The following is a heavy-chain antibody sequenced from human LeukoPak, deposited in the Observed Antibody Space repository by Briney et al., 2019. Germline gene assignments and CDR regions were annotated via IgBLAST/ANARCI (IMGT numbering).Heavy chain of an antibody. V-gene: IGHV3-30*03. CDR2: ISYDGSNK. J-gene: IGHJ3*02. CDR1: GFTFSSQG. CDR3: AREFEHDAFDI. D-gene: IGHD3-10*01. Sequence: GGSLRLSCVASGFTFSSQGMHWVRQAPGKGLEWVAVISYDGSNKYYADSVKGRFTISRDNSKNTLYLQMNSLRAEDTAVYYCAREFEHDAFDIWGQGTMVTVSS.